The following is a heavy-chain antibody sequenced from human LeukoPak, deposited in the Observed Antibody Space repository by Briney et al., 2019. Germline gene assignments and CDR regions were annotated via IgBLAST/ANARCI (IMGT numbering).Heavy chain of an antibody. CDR3: ARDHDDYGDYWKLNFDY. D-gene: IGHD4-17*01. CDR1: GFSFSDSY. CDR2: IYSGGSA. Sequence: GGSLRLSCAASGFSFSDSYMSWIRQAPGKGLEWVSVIYSGGSAFYADSVKGRFTISRDNSKNTLYLQMNSLRAEDTAVYYCARDHDDYGDYWKLNFDYWGQGTLVTVSS. V-gene: IGHV3-53*01. J-gene: IGHJ4*02.